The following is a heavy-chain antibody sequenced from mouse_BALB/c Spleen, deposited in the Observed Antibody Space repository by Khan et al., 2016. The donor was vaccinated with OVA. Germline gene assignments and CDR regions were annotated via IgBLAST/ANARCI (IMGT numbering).Heavy chain of an antibody. V-gene: IGHV2-2*02. CDR1: GFSLTNYS. CDR2: IWSGGST. D-gene: IGHD2-4*01. J-gene: IGHJ3*01. CDR3: ARMGYDYGRGAVFVY. Sequence: QVQLKESGPGLVQPSQSLSITCTVSGFSLTNYSVHWVRQSPGKGLEWLVVIWSGGSTDYNAAFISRLTIRKDNSRSQVFFKMNSMQPNDTAIYNCARMGYDYGRGAVFVYWGKETLLTISA.